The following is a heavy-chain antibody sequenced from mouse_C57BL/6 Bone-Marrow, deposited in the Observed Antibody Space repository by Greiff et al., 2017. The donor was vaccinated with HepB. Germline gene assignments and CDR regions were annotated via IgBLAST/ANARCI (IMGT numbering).Heavy chain of an antibody. V-gene: IGHV1-52*01. CDR2: IDPSDSET. Sequence: QVQLKQPGAELVRPGSSVKLSCKASGYTFTSYWMHWVKQRPIQGLEWIGNIDPSDSETHYNQKFKDKATLTVDKSSSTAYMQLSSLTSEDSAVYYCAREDYGSSHWYFDVWGTGTTVTVSS. CDR1: GYTFTSYW. CDR3: AREDYGSSHWYFDV. J-gene: IGHJ1*03. D-gene: IGHD1-1*01.